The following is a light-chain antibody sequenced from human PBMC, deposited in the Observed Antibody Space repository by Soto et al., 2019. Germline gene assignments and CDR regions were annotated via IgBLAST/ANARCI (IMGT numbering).Light chain of an antibody. V-gene: IGLV1-44*01. Sequence: QLVLTQPPSASGTPGQRVTISCSGSRSNIESNTVNWYQQLPGTAPKHLIFNNNQWPSGVPDRFSGSKSGTSASLAISGLQSGDEADYYCAAWDDSLNGWVFGGGTKLTVL. J-gene: IGLJ3*02. CDR2: NNN. CDR1: RSNIESNT. CDR3: AAWDDSLNGWV.